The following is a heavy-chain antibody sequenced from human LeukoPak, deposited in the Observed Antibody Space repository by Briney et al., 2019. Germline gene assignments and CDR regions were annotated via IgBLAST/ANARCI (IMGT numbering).Heavy chain of an antibody. CDR2: IIPIFGTA. CDR3: ARDLKMGYSSGRYSWGTGSSNDY. D-gene: IGHD6-19*01. J-gene: IGHJ4*02. CDR1: GGTFSSYA. Sequence: SVKVSCKASGGTFSSYAISWVRQAPGQGLEWMGGIIPIFGTANYAQKFQGRVTITADESTSTAYMEPRSLRSDDTAVYYCARDLKMGYSSGRYSWGTGSSNDYWGQGTLVIVSS. V-gene: IGHV1-69*13.